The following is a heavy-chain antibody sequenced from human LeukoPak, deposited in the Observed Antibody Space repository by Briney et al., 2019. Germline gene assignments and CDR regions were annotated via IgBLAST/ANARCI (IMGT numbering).Heavy chain of an antibody. Sequence: PSETLSLTCTVSGGSISSRTYYWSWIRQPAGKGLEWIGRIYTSGTTNYNPSLKSRVTVSLDTSKNQFSLKLSSVTAADTAVYYCAREGYSNSFDYWGQGTLVTVSS. V-gene: IGHV4-61*02. J-gene: IGHJ4*02. CDR2: IYTSGTT. D-gene: IGHD4-11*01. CDR3: AREGYSNSFDY. CDR1: GGSISSRTYY.